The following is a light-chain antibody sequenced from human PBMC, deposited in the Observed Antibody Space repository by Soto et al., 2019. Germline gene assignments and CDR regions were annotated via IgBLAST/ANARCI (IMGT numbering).Light chain of an antibody. V-gene: IGLV1-51*01. CDR2: DNN. J-gene: IGLJ2*01. CDR1: SSNIGNNY. CDR3: GTWDTSLSAVV. Sequence: QSVLMQPPSVSAAPGQTVTISCSGSSSNIGNNYVSWYQHLPGTAPKLLIYDNNERPSGIPDRFSGSKSGTSATLGITGLQTGDEADYYCGTWDTSLSAVVFGGGTKLTVL.